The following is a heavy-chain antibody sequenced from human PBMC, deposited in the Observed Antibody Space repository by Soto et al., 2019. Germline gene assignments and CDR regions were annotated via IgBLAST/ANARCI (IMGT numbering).Heavy chain of an antibody. CDR2: INHSGST. V-gene: IGHV4-34*01. J-gene: IGHJ6*02. Sequence: QVQLQQWGAGLLKPSETLSLTCAVYGGSFSGYYWSWIRQPPGKGLEWIGEINHSGSTNYHPSLKIRVNISVDTAQNQFALKLSSVTAADTAVYYCASGSRDYCYVGMDVWGPGTTVTVSS. CDR3: ASGSRDYCYVGMDV. CDR1: GGSFSGYY.